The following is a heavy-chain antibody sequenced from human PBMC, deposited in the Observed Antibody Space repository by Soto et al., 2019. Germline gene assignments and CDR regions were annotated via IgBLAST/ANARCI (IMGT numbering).Heavy chain of an antibody. CDR3: ARSYSSKGAFDI. CDR1: GGTFSSYT. CDR2: IIPILGIA. J-gene: IGHJ3*02. V-gene: IGHV1-69*02. Sequence: QVQLVQSGAEVKKPGSSVKVSCKASGGTFSSYTISWVRQAPGQGLEWMGRIIPILGIANYAQKVQGRVTITAEKSTSTAYMELSSLRSEDTAVYYCARSYSSKGAFDIWGQGTMVTVSS. D-gene: IGHD6-13*01.